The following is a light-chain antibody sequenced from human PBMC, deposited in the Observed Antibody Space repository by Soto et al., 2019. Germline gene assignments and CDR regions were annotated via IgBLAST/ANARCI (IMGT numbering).Light chain of an antibody. V-gene: IGKV1-8*01. CDR1: QGISSY. Sequence: AIRMTQSPSSFSASTGDRVTITCRASQGISSYLAWYQQKPGKAPKLLIYAAATLQRGAPSRFSASGYGTDFTLTISRLQSEDFATYYCQQYLSYPYTFGQGTKLEI. J-gene: IGKJ2*01. CDR2: AAA. CDR3: QQYLSYPYT.